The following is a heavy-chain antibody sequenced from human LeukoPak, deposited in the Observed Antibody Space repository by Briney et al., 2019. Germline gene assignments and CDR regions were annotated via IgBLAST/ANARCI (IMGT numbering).Heavy chain of an antibody. Sequence: SETLSLTCTVSGGSISSSSYYWGWIHQPPGKGLEWIGSINYSGSTYFNPSLRSRVTISVDTSKNQFSLKLSSVTAADTAVYYCARPGGTLRFLEWEPYYFDYWGQGTLVTVSS. J-gene: IGHJ4*02. D-gene: IGHD3-3*01. CDR3: ARPGGTLRFLEWEPYYFDY. CDR1: GGSISSSSYY. CDR2: INYSGST. V-gene: IGHV4-39*01.